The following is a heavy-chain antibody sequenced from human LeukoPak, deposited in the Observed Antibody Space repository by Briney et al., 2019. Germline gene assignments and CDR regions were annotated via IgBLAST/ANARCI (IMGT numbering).Heavy chain of an antibody. CDR2: ISYDGSNK. CDR1: GLTFSNRG. D-gene: IGHD3-22*01. Sequence: GGSLRLSCAASGLTFSNRGMHWVRQAPGKGLEWVAVISYDGSNKYYADSVKGRFTISRDNSKNTLYLQMDSLRAEDTAVYNCAKGAFDSSGYYPYYFDFWGQGALVTVSS. V-gene: IGHV3-30*18. CDR3: AKGAFDSSGYYPYYFDF. J-gene: IGHJ4*02.